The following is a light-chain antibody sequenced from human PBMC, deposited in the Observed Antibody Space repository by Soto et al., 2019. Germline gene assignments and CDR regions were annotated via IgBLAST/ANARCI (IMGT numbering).Light chain of an antibody. CDR1: QSLLHSDAKTY. J-gene: IGKJ2*01. CDR3: MQSKRLPYT. Sequence: DIVLTQTPLSLSVTPGQPASISCKSSQSLLHSDAKTYLYWYLQKPGQPPHLLINEVSNRLSGVLDRFSGSGSGTDFTLKISRVEADDLGVYYCMQSKRLPYTFGQGTKLEIK. CDR2: EVS. V-gene: IGKV2D-29*01.